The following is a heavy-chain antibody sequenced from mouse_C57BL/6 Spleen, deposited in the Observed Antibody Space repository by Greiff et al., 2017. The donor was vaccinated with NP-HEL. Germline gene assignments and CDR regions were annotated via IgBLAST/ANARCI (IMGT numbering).Heavy chain of an antibody. CDR1: GYSFTGYY. CDR3: ARYYDYDAWFAY. V-gene: IGHV1-43*01. D-gene: IGHD2-4*01. CDR2: INPSTGGT. J-gene: IGHJ3*01. Sequence: EVQRVESGPELVKPGASVKISCKASGYSFTGYYMHWVKQSSEKSLEWIGEINPSTGGTSYNQKFKGKATLTVDKSSSTAYMQLKSLTSEDSAVYYCARYYDYDAWFAYWGQRTLVTVSA.